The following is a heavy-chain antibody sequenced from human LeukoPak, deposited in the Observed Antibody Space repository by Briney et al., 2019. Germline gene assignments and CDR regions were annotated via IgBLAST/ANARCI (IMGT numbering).Heavy chain of an antibody. V-gene: IGHV3-23*01. J-gene: IGHJ4*02. Sequence: GGSLRLSCAASGFTFSAYGMSWVRQAPGKGLEWVSHISDTVRDTWYANSVKGRFIISRDNSRDTVYLQMGSLRPEDTALYFCAKDNYGGIFASWGQGTLVTVSS. CDR1: GFTFSAYG. CDR2: ISDTVRDT. CDR3: AKDNYGGIFAS. D-gene: IGHD4-17*01.